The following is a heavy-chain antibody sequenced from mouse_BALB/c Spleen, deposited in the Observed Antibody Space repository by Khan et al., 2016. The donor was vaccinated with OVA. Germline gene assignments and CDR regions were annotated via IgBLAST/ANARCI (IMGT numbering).Heavy chain of an antibody. Sequence: EVELVESGGGLVQPGGSLKLSCAASGFTFSSYTMSWVRQTPEKRLEWVAYISNGGGSTYYPDTVKGRFTISRDNAKNTLYLQMRSLKSEDTAMYYCVRQEGYYYGSSWFASWGQGTLVTVAA. CDR1: GFTFSSYT. D-gene: IGHD1-1*01. J-gene: IGHJ3*01. V-gene: IGHV5-12-2*01. CDR3: VRQEGYYYGSSWFAS. CDR2: ISNGGGST.